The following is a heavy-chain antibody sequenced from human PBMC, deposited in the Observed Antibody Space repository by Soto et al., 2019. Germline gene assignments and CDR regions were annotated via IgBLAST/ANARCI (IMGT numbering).Heavy chain of an antibody. CDR3: ARDHSSSWYRYGMDV. CDR2: ISAYNGNT. V-gene: IGHV1-18*01. D-gene: IGHD6-13*01. CDR1: GYTSTSYG. Sequence: GASVKVSCKASGYTSTSYGISWVRQAPGQGLEWMGWISAYNGNTNYAQKLQGRVTMTTDTSTSTAYMELRSLRSDDTAVYYCARDHSSSWYRYGMDVWGQGTTVTVSS. J-gene: IGHJ6*02.